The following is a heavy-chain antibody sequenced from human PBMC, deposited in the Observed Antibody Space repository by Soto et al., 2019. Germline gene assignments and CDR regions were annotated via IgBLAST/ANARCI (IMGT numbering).Heavy chain of an antibody. CDR2: IGGGGVPT. CDR1: GFTFSNYA. D-gene: IGHD1-26*01. V-gene: IGHV3-23*01. J-gene: IGHJ4*02. Sequence: PGGSLRLSCAASGFTFSNYAMSWVRQAPGKGLEWVSAIGGGGVPTYHADSVKGRFTISRDNSKNTLYLQMNSLRAEDTAVYYCAKEDVGGYYYSGLWGRGTLVTVSS. CDR3: AKEDVGGYYYSGL.